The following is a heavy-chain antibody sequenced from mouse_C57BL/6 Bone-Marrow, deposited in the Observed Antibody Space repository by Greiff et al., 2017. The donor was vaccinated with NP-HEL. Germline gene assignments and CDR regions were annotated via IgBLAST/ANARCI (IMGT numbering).Heavy chain of an antibody. D-gene: IGHD2-4*01. V-gene: IGHV5-4*03. CDR2: ISDGGSYT. Sequence: EVKLVESGGGLVKPGGSLKLSCAASGFTFSSYAMSWVRQTPEKRLEWVATISDGGSYTYYPDNVKGRFTISRDNAKNHLYLQMSHLKSEDTAIYYCARVTMIPYFDYWGQGTTLTVSS. J-gene: IGHJ2*01. CDR3: ARVTMIPYFDY. CDR1: GFTFSSYA.